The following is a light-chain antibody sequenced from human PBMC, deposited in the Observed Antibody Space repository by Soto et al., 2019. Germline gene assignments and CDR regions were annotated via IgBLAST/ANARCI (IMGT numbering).Light chain of an antibody. V-gene: IGLV2-14*01. CDR2: DIN. CDR1: SSDVGNYIF. CDR3: VSYTTSASYG. Sequence: QSVLTQPASVSGSPGQSITISCTGTSSDVGNYIFASWYRQHPGKAPKLMIYDINNRPSGVSNRFSGSKSGNTASLTISGLQAEDEADYYCVSYTTSASYGFGTGTKVTVL. J-gene: IGLJ1*01.